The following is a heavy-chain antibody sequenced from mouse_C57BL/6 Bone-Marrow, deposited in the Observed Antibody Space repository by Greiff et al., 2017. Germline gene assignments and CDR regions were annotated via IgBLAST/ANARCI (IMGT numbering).Heavy chain of an antibody. CDR2: IWGDGST. CDR1: GFSLTSYG. D-gene: IGHD1-1*02. CDR3: ATISPVGDSRFSY. V-gene: IGHV2-3*01. J-gene: IGHJ3*01. Sequence: QVQLKESGPGLVAPSQSLSITCTVSGFSLTSYGVSWVRQPPGKGLEWLGVIWGDGSTNYHSALISRLSISQDNSKSHVFLKLNSLQTADTATYSCATISPVGDSRFSYWGQGTLGSVSA.